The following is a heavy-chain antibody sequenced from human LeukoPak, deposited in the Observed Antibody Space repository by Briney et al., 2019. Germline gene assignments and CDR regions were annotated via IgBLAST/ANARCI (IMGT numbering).Heavy chain of an antibody. CDR1: GFTFTRYW. Sequence: PGGSRRLACAASGFTFTRYWMHWVRQAPGKGLGWVSRIIGDGTSTTYADSVTGRLTISRDNAKNTLYLQMNSLRGEDTAVYYCATIYLSSGLWGQGTLVTVSS. J-gene: IGHJ4*02. CDR2: IIGDGTST. D-gene: IGHD2/OR15-2a*01. CDR3: ATIYLSSGL. V-gene: IGHV3-74*01.